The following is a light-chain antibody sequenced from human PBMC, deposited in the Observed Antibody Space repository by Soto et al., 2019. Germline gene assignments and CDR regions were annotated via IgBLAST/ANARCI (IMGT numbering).Light chain of an antibody. CDR2: GNS. CDR3: QSYDSSLSAYV. J-gene: IGLJ1*01. CDR1: SSNIGAGYD. Sequence: QSVLAQPPSVSEAPGQKVTISCTGSSSNIGAGYDLHWYQQLPGTAPKLLLYGNSNRPSGVPDRFSGSKSGTSASLAITGLQAEDEADYYCQSYDSSLSAYVFGTGTKLTVL. V-gene: IGLV1-40*01.